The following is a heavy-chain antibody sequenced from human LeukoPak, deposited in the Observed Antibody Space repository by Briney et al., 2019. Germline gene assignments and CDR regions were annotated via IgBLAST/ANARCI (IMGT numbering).Heavy chain of an antibody. V-gene: IGHV3-64D*06. Sequence: GGSLRLSCSASGFTFSSYALHWVRQAPGKGLEYVSAISSNGGSTYYADSVKGRFTISRDNSKNTLYLQMSSLRAEDTAVYYCVKARKLGYCSGGSCYSYYYYYGMDVWGKGTTVTVSS. CDR3: VKARKLGYCSGGSCYSYYYYYGMDV. D-gene: IGHD2-15*01. CDR2: ISSNGGST. CDR1: GFTFSSYA. J-gene: IGHJ6*04.